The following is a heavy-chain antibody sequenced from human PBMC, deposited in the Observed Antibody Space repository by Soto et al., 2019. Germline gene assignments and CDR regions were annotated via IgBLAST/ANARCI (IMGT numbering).Heavy chain of an antibody. CDR1: GYTFTSYA. V-gene: IGHV1-3*01. CDR2: INAGNGNT. J-gene: IGHJ3*02. Sequence: ASVKVSCKASGYTFTSYAMHWVRQAPGQRLEWMGWINAGNGNTKCSQKFQGRVTITRDTSASTAYMELSSLRSEDTAVYYCANLYCSGGSCYAPDAFDIWGQGTMVTVSS. D-gene: IGHD2-15*01. CDR3: ANLYCSGGSCYAPDAFDI.